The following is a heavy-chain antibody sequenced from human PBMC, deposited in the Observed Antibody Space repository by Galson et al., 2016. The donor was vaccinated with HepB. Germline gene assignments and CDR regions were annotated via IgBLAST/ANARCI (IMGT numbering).Heavy chain of an antibody. D-gene: IGHD3-3*01. Sequence: SLRLSCAASGFTFSNYAIHWVRQAPGKGLQWVAVIWYDGSIKYYADSVKGRFTISRDNSKNTLYLQMNSLRADDTAVYYCEKAHYDFWSGYFSGGLDYWGQGTLVTVSS. V-gene: IGHV3-33*06. CDR1: GFTFSNYA. J-gene: IGHJ4*02. CDR3: EKAHYDFWSGYFSGGLDY. CDR2: IWYDGSIK.